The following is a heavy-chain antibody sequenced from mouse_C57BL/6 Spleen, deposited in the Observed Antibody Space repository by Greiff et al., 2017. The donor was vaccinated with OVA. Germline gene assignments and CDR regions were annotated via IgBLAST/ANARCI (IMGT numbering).Heavy chain of an antibody. CDR3: VRHRDRYGNFWYFDV. V-gene: IGHV10-1*01. J-gene: IGHJ1*03. D-gene: IGHD2-1*01. Sequence: EVQGVESGGGLVQPKGSLKLSCAASGFSFNTYAMNWVRQAPGKGLEWVARIRSKSNNYATYYADSVKDRFTISRDASESMLYLQMNNLKTEDTAMYYCVRHRDRYGNFWYFDVWGTGTTVTVSS. CDR2: IRSKSNNYAT. CDR1: GFSFNTYA.